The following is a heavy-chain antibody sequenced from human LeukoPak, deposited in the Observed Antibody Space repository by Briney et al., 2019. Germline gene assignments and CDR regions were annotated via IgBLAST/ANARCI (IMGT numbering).Heavy chain of an antibody. V-gene: IGHV3-53*01. CDR2: IYSGGST. CDR3: AANDYGDYAFDY. D-gene: IGHD4-17*01. CDR1: GFTFSSNY. J-gene: IGHJ4*02. Sequence: PGGSLRLSCAASGFTFSSNYMSWVRQAPGKGLEWVSVIYSGGSTYYADSVKGRFTISRDNSKNTLYLQMNSLRAEDTAVYYCAANDYGDYAFDYWGQGTLVTVSS.